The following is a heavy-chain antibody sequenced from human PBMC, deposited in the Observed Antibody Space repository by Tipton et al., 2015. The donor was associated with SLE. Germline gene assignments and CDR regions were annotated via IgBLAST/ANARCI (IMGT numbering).Heavy chain of an antibody. Sequence: SLRLSCTASGFTFGDYAMPWVRQAPGKGLEWGAFIRFDGTSQYYADPVKGRLTIYRDNSKNTLYLQMSSLRVEDTAVYFCAKARLAAVGTYYFDYWGQGSLVTVSS. J-gene: IGHJ4*02. D-gene: IGHD6-13*01. CDR3: AKARLAAVGTYYFDY. CDR1: GFTFGDYA. CDR2: IRFDGTSQ. V-gene: IGHV3-30*02.